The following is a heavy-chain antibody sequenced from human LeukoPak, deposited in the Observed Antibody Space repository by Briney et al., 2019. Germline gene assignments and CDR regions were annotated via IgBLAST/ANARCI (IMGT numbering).Heavy chain of an antibody. CDR2: ISYDGSNK. Sequence: PGRSLRLSCAASGFTFSSYGTHWVRQAPGKGLEWVAVISYDGSNKYYADSVKGRFTISRDNSKNTLYLQMNSLRAEDTAVYYCANHPGYWGQGTLVTVSS. V-gene: IGHV3-30*18. CDR3: ANHPGY. J-gene: IGHJ4*02. CDR1: GFTFSSYG.